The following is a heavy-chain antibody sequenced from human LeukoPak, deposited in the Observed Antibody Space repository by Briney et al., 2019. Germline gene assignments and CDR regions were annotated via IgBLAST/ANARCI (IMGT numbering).Heavy chain of an antibody. CDR2: IIPILGIA. D-gene: IGHD6-13*01. Sequence: ASVKVSCKASGGTFSSYAISWVRQAPGQGLEWMGRIIPILGIANYAQKFQGGVTITADKSTSTAYMELSSLRSEDTAVYYCARLLRLPGIAAAGTDRFDYWGQGTLVTVSS. J-gene: IGHJ4*02. CDR1: GGTFSSYA. V-gene: IGHV1-69*04. CDR3: ARLLRLPGIAAAGTDRFDY.